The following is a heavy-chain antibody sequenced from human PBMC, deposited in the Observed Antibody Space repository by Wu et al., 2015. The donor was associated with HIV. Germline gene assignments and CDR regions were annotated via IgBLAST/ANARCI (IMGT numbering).Heavy chain of an antibody. CDR1: GYTFTGHY. V-gene: IGHV1-2*02. D-gene: IGHD1-20*01. CDR3: ARASITGTHHYFDY. J-gene: IGHJ4*02. CDR2: INPYSGGI. Sequence: QVQLVQSGAEVKKPGASVKVSCKASGYTFTGHYMHWVRQAPGQGLEWMGWINPYSGGIEYAQKFQGRVTITADESTSTAYMELSSLRSEDTAVYYCARASITGTHHYFDYWGQGTLVTVSS.